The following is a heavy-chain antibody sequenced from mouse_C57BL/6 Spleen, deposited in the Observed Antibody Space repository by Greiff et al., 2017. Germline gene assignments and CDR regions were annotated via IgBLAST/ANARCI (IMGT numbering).Heavy chain of an antibody. CDR3: ARGGFTTVVRYYYAMDY. Sequence: EVQLVESGGGLVKPGGSLKLSCAASGFTFSDYGMHWVRQAPEKGLEWVAYISSGSSTIYYADTVKGRFTISRDNAKNTLFLQMTSLRSEDTAMYYCARGGFTTVVRYYYAMDYWGQGTSVTVSS. D-gene: IGHD1-1*01. CDR2: ISSGSSTI. CDR1: GFTFSDYG. V-gene: IGHV5-17*01. J-gene: IGHJ4*01.